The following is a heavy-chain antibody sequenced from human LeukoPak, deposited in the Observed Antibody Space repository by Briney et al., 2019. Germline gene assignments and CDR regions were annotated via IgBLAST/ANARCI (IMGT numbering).Heavy chain of an antibody. CDR3: ARDHAAGWELPLNWFDP. Sequence: ASVKVSCKASGYTFISYGISWVRQAPGQGLEWMGWISAYNGNTNYAQKFQGRVTMTTDTSTSTASMELRSLRSDDTAVYYCARDHAAGWELPLNWFDPWGQGTLVTVSS. CDR1: GYTFISYG. V-gene: IGHV1-18*01. J-gene: IGHJ5*02. D-gene: IGHD1-26*01. CDR2: ISAYNGNT.